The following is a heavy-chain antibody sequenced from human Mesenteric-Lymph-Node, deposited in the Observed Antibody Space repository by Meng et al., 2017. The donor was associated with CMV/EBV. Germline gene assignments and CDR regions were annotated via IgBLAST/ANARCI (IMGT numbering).Heavy chain of an antibody. V-gene: IGHV4-34*01. CDR1: GGSISDDY. D-gene: IGHD3-9*01. J-gene: IGHJ4*02. CDR2: ARHSRST. Sequence: DTVVVTCSCDGGSISDDYLGWLRHSPEKALEWIREARHSRSTTFNPSVTRRNIRSVNTTTTQIPLNMISMTSANMAVYYCAKGSSYDILTVYFDYWCQGALVTVSS. CDR3: AKGSSYDILTVYFDY.